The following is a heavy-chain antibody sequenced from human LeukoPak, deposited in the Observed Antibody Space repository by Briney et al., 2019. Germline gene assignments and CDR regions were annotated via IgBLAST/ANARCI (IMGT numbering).Heavy chain of an antibody. CDR3: AKDEGRYSYGFLDAFDF. Sequence: GGSLSLSCAASGFNFDDYAMHWVRQAPGKGLEWVSGISWNSGSIGYADSVKGRFTISRDNAKNALYLQMNSLRTEDIALYYCAKDEGRYSYGFLDAFDFWGQGTMVTVSS. J-gene: IGHJ3*01. V-gene: IGHV3-9*03. D-gene: IGHD5-18*01. CDR1: GFNFDDYA. CDR2: ISWNSGSI.